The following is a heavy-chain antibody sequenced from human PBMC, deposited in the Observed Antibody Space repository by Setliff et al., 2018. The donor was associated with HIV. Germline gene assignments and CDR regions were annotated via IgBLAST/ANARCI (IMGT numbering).Heavy chain of an antibody. D-gene: IGHD3-16*01. J-gene: IGHJ4*02. CDR1: Y. Sequence: YWGWIRQPPGKGLEWVSYISSSGSSIYYADSVKGRFTISRDNAKNSLYLQMNSLRAEDTAVYYCARGPYTIDYWGQGTLVTVSS. CDR3: ARGPYTIDY. V-gene: IGHV3-11*04. CDR2: ISSSGSSI.